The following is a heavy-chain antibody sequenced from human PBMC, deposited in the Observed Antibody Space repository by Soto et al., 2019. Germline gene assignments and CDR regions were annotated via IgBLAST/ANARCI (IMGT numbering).Heavy chain of an antibody. CDR1: GFTFSSYG. V-gene: IGHV3-33*01. Sequence: GGSLRLSCAASGFTFSSYGMHWVRQAPGKGLEWVAVIWYDGSNKYYADSVKGRFTISRDNSKNTLYLQMNSLRAEDTAVYYCARDQRAYYFDYWGQGTLVTVSS. CDR2: IWYDGSNK. CDR3: ARDQRAYYFDY. J-gene: IGHJ4*02.